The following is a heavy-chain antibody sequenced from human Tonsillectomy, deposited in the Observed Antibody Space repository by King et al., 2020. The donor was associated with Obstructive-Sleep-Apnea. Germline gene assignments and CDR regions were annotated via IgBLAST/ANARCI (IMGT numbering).Heavy chain of an antibody. CDR3: AKGVCSYGFGWDYYGMDF. CDR2: INPNSGGT. Sequence: VQLVQSGAEVKKPGASVKVSCKASGYTFTGYYIHWVRQAPGQGLEWMGWINPNSGGTNYAQKFQGWVTMTRDTSISTAYMELSRLRSDDTAVYYCAKGVCSYGFGWDYYGMDFWGQGPRSPSP. CDR1: GYTFTGYY. D-gene: IGHD2-15*01. V-gene: IGHV1-2*04. J-gene: IGHJ6*02.